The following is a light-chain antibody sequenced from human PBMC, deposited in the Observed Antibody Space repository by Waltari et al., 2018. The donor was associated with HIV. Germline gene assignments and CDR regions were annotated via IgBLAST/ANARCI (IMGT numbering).Light chain of an antibody. CDR1: QSLLYDSNNKNY. J-gene: IGKJ2*01. CDR2: WAS. Sequence: DVVMTQSPDSLTVSVGERATLNCKSSQSLLYDSNNKNYLAWYQQRPGHRPKLLIYWASTRQSGVPDRFSGSGSGTDFSLTISSLQAEDVAVYYCQQYYLVPYTFGQGTKLEIK. CDR3: QQYYLVPYT. V-gene: IGKV4-1*01.